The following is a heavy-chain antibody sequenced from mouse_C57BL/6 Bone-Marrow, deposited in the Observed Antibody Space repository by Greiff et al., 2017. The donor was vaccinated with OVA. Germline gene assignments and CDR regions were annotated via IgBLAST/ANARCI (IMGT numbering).Heavy chain of an antibody. CDR2: IDPSDSYT. J-gene: IGHJ3*01. D-gene: IGHD1-2*01. CDR3: ARPYGLWFAY. V-gene: IGHV1-59*01. Sequence: VQLQQPGAELVRPGTSVKLSCKASGYTFTSYWMHWVKQRPGQGLEWIGVIDPSDSYTNYNQKFKGKATLTVDTSSSTAYMQLSSLTSEDSAVYYCARPYGLWFAYWGQGTLVTVSA. CDR1: GYTFTSYW.